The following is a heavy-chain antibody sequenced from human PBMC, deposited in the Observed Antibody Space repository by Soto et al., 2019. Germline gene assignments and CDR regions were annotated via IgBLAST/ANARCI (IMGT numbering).Heavy chain of an antibody. CDR3: ATLPFGSSRVYFEY. D-gene: IGHD3-16*01. CDR1: GITVSSNA. Sequence: EVRLVESGGGLVQAGGSLRLSCAASGITVSSNALNWVRQAPGKGLEWVAVIYSGGTTYYADSVKGRFTISRHNSENTLYLHMNSLRLEDTAVYYCATLPFGSSRVYFEYWGQGSLVTVSS. J-gene: IGHJ4*02. V-gene: IGHV3-53*04. CDR2: IYSGGTT.